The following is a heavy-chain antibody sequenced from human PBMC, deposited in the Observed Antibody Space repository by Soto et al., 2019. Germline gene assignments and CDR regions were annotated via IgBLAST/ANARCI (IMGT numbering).Heavy chain of an antibody. D-gene: IGHD3-16*01. J-gene: IGHJ6*03. CDR3: AGHVLGYYYYYMDV. CDR2: IYYSGST. CDR1: GGSISSYY. Sequence: PSETLSLTCTVSGGSISSYYWSWVRQPPGKGLEWIGYIYYSGSTNYNPSLKSRVTISVDTSKNQFSLKLSSVTAADTAVYYCAGHVLGYYYYYMDVWGKGTTVTVSS. V-gene: IGHV4-59*01.